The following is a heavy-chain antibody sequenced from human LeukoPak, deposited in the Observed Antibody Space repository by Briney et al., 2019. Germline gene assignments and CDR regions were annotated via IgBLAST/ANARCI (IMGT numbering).Heavy chain of an antibody. V-gene: IGHV4-34*01. Sequence: SETLSLTCAVYGGSFSGYYWSWIRQPPGKGLEWIGEINHSGSTNYNPSLKSRVTISVDTSKNQFSLKLSSVTAGDTAVYYCARPSDYPGGGYFDSWGQGTLVTVSS. CDR1: GGSFSGYY. CDR3: ARPSDYPGGGYFDS. D-gene: IGHD3-16*01. J-gene: IGHJ4*02. CDR2: INHSGST.